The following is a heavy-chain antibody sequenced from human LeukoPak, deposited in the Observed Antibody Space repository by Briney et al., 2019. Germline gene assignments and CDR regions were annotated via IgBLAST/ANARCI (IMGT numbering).Heavy chain of an antibody. V-gene: IGHV4-34*01. J-gene: IGHJ4*02. Sequence: PSETLSLTCAVYGGSFSGYYWSWIRQSPGKGLEWIGEINHSGSTNYNPPLKSRVTISEDTSKNQFSLKLSSVTAADTAVYYCARSDYGCFDYWGQGTLVTVSS. D-gene: IGHD4-17*01. CDR1: GGSFSGYY. CDR3: ARSDYGCFDY. CDR2: INHSGST.